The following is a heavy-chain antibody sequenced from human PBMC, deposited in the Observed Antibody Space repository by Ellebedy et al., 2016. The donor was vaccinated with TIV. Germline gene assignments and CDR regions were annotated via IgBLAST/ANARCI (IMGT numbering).Heavy chain of an antibody. CDR2: IYPGDSDT. Sequence: GESLKISXKGSGYSFTSYWIGWVRQMPGKGLEWMGIIYPGDSDTRYSPSFQGQVTISADKSISTAYLQWSSLKASDTAMYYCARLSETFYDSSGYYRYFDYWGQGTLVTVSS. CDR1: GYSFTSYW. D-gene: IGHD3-22*01. V-gene: IGHV5-51*01. J-gene: IGHJ4*02. CDR3: ARLSETFYDSSGYYRYFDY.